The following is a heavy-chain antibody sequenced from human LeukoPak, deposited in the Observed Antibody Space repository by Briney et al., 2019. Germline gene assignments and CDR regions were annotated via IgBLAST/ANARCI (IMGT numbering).Heavy chain of an antibody. CDR3: ARGVQDTAMVYFDY. V-gene: IGHV4-4*07. CDR2: IFTSGST. J-gene: IGHJ4*02. CDR1: GGSISSYY. Sequence: PSETLSLTCTVSGGSISSYYWSWIRQPAGKGLEWIGRIFTSGSTNYNPSLKSRLTMSVDTSKNQFSLKLSSVTAADTAVYYCARGVQDTAMVYFDYWGQGTLVIVSS. D-gene: IGHD5-18*01.